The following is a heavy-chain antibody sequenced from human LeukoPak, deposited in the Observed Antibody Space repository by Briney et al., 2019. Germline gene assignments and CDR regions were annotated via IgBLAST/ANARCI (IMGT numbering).Heavy chain of an antibody. J-gene: IGHJ6*03. CDR1: GYTFTSYG. CDR2: INTYNGNT. Sequence: ASVKASSKASGYTFTSYGISWVPQAPGQGLEWMGWINTYNGNTNYAQKLQGRVTMTTDTSTSTAYMELRSLRSDDTAAYYCARAASRFGELFRYYYYYYYMDVWGKGTTVTVSS. CDR3: ARAASRFGELFRYYYYYYYMDV. D-gene: IGHD3-10*01. V-gene: IGHV1-18*01.